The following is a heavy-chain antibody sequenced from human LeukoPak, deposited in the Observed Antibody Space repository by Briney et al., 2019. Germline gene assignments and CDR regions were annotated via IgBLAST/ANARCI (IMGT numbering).Heavy chain of an antibody. Sequence: SVTVSCKASGGTFSSYAISWVRQAPGQGLEWMGGIIPIFGTANYAQKFQGRVTITADESTSTAYMELSSLRSEDTAVYYCARSRYCSSTSCYRRNYYFDYWGQGTLVTVSS. J-gene: IGHJ4*02. CDR2: IIPIFGTA. V-gene: IGHV1-69*01. CDR1: GGTFSSYA. D-gene: IGHD2-2*01. CDR3: ARSRYCSSTSCYRRNYYFDY.